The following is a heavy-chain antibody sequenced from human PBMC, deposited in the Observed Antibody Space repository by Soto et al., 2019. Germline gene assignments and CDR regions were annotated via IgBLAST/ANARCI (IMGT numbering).Heavy chain of an antibody. V-gene: IGHV1-69*13. D-gene: IGHD2-2*01. J-gene: IGHJ5*02. CDR2: IIPIFGTA. Sequence: SVKVSCKASGGTFSSYAISWVRQAPGQGLEWMGGIIPIFGTANYAQKFQGRVTITADESTSTAYMELRSLRSDDTAVYYCARVVPGAEAWFGPWGQGTLVTVSS. CDR3: ARVVPGAEAWFGP. CDR1: GGTFSSYA.